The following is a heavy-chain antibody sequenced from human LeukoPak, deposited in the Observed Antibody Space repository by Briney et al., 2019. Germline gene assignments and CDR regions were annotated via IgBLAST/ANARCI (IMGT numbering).Heavy chain of an antibody. D-gene: IGHD3-3*02. V-gene: IGHV1-2*02. CDR3: ARDAAQTPPLGF. CDR1: GYPFTDYY. J-gene: IGHJ4*02. CDR2: INPNSGGT. Sequence: ASVKVSFKASGYPFTDYYMHWVRQAPGQGLEWMGLINPNSGGTNYAQNFQGRVTMTRDTSITTAYMELSRLRSDDTAVYYCARDAAQTPPLGFWGQGTLVTVSS.